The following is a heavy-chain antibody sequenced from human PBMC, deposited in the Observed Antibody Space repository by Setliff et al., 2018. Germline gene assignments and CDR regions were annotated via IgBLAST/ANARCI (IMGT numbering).Heavy chain of an antibody. Sequence: GGSLRLSCAASGFMFGSYAMHWVRQAPGRGPEWLAVISYDGSHDYYADSVRGRFTISRDNSNNTLYMQMSSLRAEDTAVYYCARDRTAYSYGLDVWGQGTTVTVSS. V-gene: IGHV3-30-3*01. J-gene: IGHJ6*02. CDR2: ISYDGSHD. D-gene: IGHD4-4*01. CDR1: GFMFGSYA. CDR3: ARDRTAYSYGLDV.